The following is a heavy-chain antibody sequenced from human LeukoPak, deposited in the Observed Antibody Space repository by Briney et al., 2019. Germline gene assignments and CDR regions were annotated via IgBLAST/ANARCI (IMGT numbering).Heavy chain of an antibody. D-gene: IGHD3-16*02. J-gene: IGHJ4*02. CDR3: ARGTAGYHSSYFDY. CDR2: ISYDGSNK. Sequence: RTGGSLRLSCAASGFTFSSYGMHWVRQAPGKGLEWVAVISYDGSNKYYADSVKGRFTISRDNSKNTLYLQMNSLRAEDTAVYYCARGTAGYHSSYFDYWGQGTLVTVSS. CDR1: GFTFSSYG. V-gene: IGHV3-30*03.